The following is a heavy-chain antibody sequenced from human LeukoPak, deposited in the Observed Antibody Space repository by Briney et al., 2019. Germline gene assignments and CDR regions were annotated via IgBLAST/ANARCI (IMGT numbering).Heavy chain of an antibody. CDR2: IHYSGST. CDR3: ARWYSSGWAFDY. J-gene: IGHJ4*02. Sequence: SETLSLTCTVSGGSISSYYWNWMRQPPGKGLEWIGYIHYSGSTKYNPSLKSRVTISVDTSKNQFSLKLSSVTAADTAVYYCARWYSSGWAFDYWGQGTLVTVSS. V-gene: IGHV4-59*08. D-gene: IGHD6-19*01. CDR1: GGSISSYY.